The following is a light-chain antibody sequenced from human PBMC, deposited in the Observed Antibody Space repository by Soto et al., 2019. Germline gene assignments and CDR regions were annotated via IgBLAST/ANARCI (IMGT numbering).Light chain of an antibody. CDR2: GAT. Sequence: QSALTQPASVSGSPGQSITISCTGTSSDVGGYNYVSLYQQHPGKAPKLMIYGATNRPSGVSNRFSGSKSGNTASLTISGLQAEDEADYYCSSYTSSTTLSVVFGGGTKLTVL. V-gene: IGLV2-14*01. CDR1: SSDVGGYNY. J-gene: IGLJ2*01. CDR3: SSYTSSTTLSVV.